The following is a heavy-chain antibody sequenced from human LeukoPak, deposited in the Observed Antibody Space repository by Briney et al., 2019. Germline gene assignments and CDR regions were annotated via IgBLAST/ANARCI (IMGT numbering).Heavy chain of an antibody. Sequence: SETLSLTCAVYGGSFSGYYWCWIRQPPGKGLEWIGEINHSGSTNYNPSPKSRGTISVDTSKNQFSLKLRSVTAADTAVYYCARAGYSSGWYGIDYWGQGTLVTVSS. CDR3: ARAGYSSGWYGIDY. CDR2: INHSGST. CDR1: GGSFSGYY. J-gene: IGHJ4*02. V-gene: IGHV4-34*01. D-gene: IGHD6-19*01.